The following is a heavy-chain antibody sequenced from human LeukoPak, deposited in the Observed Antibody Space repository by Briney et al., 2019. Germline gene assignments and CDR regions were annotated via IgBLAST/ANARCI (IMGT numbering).Heavy chain of an antibody. Sequence: KPSETLSLTCTVSGGSISSYYWSWIRQPPGKGLEWIGYIYYTGSTNYNPSLKSRVTISVDTSKNQFSLKLSSVTAADTAVYYCARASPRPGIAVAGPFFVYWGQGTLVTVSS. CDR3: ARASPRPGIAVAGPFFVY. D-gene: IGHD6-19*01. CDR1: GGSISSYY. V-gene: IGHV4-59*01. CDR2: IYYTGST. J-gene: IGHJ4*02.